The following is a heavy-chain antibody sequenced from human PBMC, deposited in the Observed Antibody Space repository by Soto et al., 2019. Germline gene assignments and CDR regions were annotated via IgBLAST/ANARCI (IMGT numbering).Heavy chain of an antibody. V-gene: IGHV1-24*01. J-gene: IGHJ4*02. CDR3: ATAVIAIGGEHSLAGLYYFDY. CDR2: FDPEDGET. Sequence: ASVKVSCKVSGYTLTELSMHWVRQAPGKGLEWMGGFDPEDGETIYAQKFQGRVTMTEDTSTDTACMELSSLRSEDTAVYYCATAVIAIGGEHSLAGLYYFDYWGQGTLVTVSS. CDR1: GYTLTELS. D-gene: IGHD3-16*01.